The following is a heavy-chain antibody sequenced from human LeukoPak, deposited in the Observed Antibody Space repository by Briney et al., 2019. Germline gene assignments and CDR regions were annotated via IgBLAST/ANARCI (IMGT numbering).Heavy chain of an antibody. CDR2: IYPGDSDT. V-gene: IGHV5-51*01. Sequence: PGESLKISCKGSGYSFTSYWIGWVRQMPGKGLEWMGIIYPGDSDTRYSPSFQGQVTISADKSISTAYLQWSSLKASDTAMYYCARQRRGYSYGYGLHYFDYWGQGTLVTVSS. J-gene: IGHJ4*02. CDR3: ARQRRGYSYGYGLHYFDY. D-gene: IGHD5-18*01. CDR1: GYSFTSYW.